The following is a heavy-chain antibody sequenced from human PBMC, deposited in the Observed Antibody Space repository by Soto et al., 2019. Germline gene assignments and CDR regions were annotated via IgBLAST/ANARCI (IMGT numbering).Heavy chain of an antibody. J-gene: IGHJ6*02. CDR2: ISSRSDI. V-gene: IGHV3-21*01. D-gene: IGHD2-2*02. CDR3: AREYTAWPLAYGLDV. CDR1: GFTFSTYS. Sequence: GGSLRLSCIGSGFTFSTYSINWVRQAPGKGLEWVSSISSRSDIYYADSVKGRFTISRDNAKNSVSLQMNSLRAEDTAVYYCAREYTAWPLAYGLDVWGQGTTVTVSS.